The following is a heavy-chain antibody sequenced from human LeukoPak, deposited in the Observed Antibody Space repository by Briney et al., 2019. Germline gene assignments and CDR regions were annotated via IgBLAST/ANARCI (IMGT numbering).Heavy chain of an antibody. V-gene: IGHV4-59*08. Sequence: PSETLSLTCTVSGGSISSYYWSWIRQPPGKGLEWIGYIYYSGSTNYNPSLKSRVTISVDTSKNQFSLKLSSVTAADTAVYYCASQLQYDFWSGYSNNWFDPRGQGTLVTVSS. CDR1: GGSISSYY. J-gene: IGHJ5*02. D-gene: IGHD3-3*01. CDR2: IYYSGST. CDR3: ASQLQYDFWSGYSNNWFDP.